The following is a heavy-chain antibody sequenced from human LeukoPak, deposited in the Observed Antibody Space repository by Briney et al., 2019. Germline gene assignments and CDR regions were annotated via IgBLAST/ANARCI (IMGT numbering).Heavy chain of an antibody. CDR1: GFTFSSHG. CDR3: ARDTAAAGLRYFDY. CDR2: INWNGGST. D-gene: IGHD6-13*01. J-gene: IGHJ4*02. V-gene: IGHV3-20*04. Sequence: GGSLRLSCAASGFTFSSHGMSWVRQAPGKGLEWVSGINWNGGSTGYADSVKGRFTISRDNAKNSLYLQMNSLRAEDTAVYYCARDTAAAGLRYFDYWGQGTLVTVSS.